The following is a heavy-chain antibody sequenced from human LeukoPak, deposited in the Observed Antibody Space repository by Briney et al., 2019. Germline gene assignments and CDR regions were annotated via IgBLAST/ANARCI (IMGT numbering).Heavy chain of an antibody. Sequence: SETLSLTCTVSGASVSAYYWTWIRQPPGKRLEWLGYIHYSGSTNYNPSLNSRVTMSLDASKNQFSLKLSSVTAADTAVYYCARLPRAWTTSKNYYYGMDVWGQGTTVTVSS. CDR1: GASVSAYY. CDR3: ARLPRAWTTSKNYYYGMDV. D-gene: IGHD4-11*01. J-gene: IGHJ6*02. V-gene: IGHV4-59*08. CDR2: IHYSGST.